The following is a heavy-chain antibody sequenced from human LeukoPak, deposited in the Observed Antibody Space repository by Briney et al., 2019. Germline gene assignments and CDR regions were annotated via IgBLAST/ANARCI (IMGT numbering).Heavy chain of an antibody. D-gene: IGHD2-15*01. J-gene: IGHJ3*02. V-gene: IGHV1-8*01. CDR1: GYTFTSYD. CDR2: MNPNSGNT. Sequence: ASVKVSCKASGYTFTSYDINWVRQATGQGLEWMGWMNPNSGNTGYAQKFQGRVTMTRNTSISTAYMELSSLRSEDTAVYYCARDLLPSAASDMWGQGTMVTVSS. CDR3: ARDLLPSAASDM.